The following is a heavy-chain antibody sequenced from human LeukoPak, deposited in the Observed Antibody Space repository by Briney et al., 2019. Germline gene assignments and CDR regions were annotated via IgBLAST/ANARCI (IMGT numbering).Heavy chain of an antibody. CDR1: GGSFSSPSYY. D-gene: IGHD6-6*01. CDR3: ARVRYSSSFLHYYFDY. CDR2: IYYSGST. Sequence: TSETLSLTCTVSGGSFSSPSYYWGWIRQPPGKGLEWIGYIYYSGSTNYNPSLKSRVTISVDTSKNQFSLKLSSVTAADTAVYYCARVRYSSSFLHYYFDYWGQGTLVTVSS. J-gene: IGHJ4*02. V-gene: IGHV4-61*01.